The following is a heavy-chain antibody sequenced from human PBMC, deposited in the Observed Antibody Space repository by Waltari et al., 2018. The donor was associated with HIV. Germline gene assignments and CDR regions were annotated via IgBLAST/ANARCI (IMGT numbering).Heavy chain of an antibody. V-gene: IGHV3-7*01. CDR3: ASPRSGF. CDR2: IDQDGSDK. Sequence: EVQVVESGGGLVQPGGSLRLSCVASGFTFSTYWMSWVRQAPGKGLEWVANIDQDGSDKYYLDSGKGRFTISRDNAKNSLSLQMSSLRAEDTAVYYCASPRSGFWGQGTRVTVSS. J-gene: IGHJ4*02. CDR1: GFTFSTYW. D-gene: IGHD3-10*01.